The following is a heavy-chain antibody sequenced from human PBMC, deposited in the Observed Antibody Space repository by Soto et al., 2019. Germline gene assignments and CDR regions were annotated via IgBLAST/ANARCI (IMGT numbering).Heavy chain of an antibody. CDR2: MYFGGSF. V-gene: IGHV4-59*02. CDR3: ARSYNDGTGFAVDP. CDR1: GASVSTGY. J-gene: IGHJ5*02. D-gene: IGHD3-22*01. Sequence: QTQLQESGPGLVKPSETLSLTCNVSGASVSTGYWSWIRQPPGKGLEWLGFMYFGGSFNYNPSLTSRVTISVDTSKNQFSLKVTSVTAADTAVYYCARSYNDGTGFAVDPWGQGTLVTVSS.